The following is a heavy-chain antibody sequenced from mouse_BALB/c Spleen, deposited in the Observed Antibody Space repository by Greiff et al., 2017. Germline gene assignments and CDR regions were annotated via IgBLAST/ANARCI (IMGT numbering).Heavy chain of an antibody. D-gene: IGHD4-1*01. CDR1: GFTFSSFG. V-gene: IGHV5-17*02. J-gene: IGHJ4*01. CDR2: ISSGSSTI. CDR3: ARGLTGTGAMDY. Sequence: EVQRVESGGGLVQPGGSRKLSCAASGFTFSSFGMHWVRQAPEKGLEWVAYISSGSSTIYYADTVKGRFTISRDNPKNTLFLQMTGLRSEDTAMYYCARGLTGTGAMDYWGQGTSVTVSS.